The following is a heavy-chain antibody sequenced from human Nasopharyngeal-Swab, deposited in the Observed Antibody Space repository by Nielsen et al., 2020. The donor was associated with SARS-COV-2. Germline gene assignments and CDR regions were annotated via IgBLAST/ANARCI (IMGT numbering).Heavy chain of an antibody. D-gene: IGHD4-17*01. CDR2: IWYDGSNK. CDR1: GFIFSSYG. CDR3: ARDLHGDTNYYYYGMDV. V-gene: IGHV3-33*01. J-gene: IGHJ6*02. Sequence: GGSLRLSCAASGFIFSSYGMHWVRQAPGKGLEWVAVIWYDGSNKYYADSVKGRFTISRDNSKNTLYLQMNSLRAEDTAVYYCARDLHGDTNYYYYGMDVWGQGTTVTVSS.